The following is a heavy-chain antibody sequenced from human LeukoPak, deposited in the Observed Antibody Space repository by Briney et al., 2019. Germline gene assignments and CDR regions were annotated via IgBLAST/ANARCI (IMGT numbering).Heavy chain of an antibody. D-gene: IGHD3-9*01. CDR2: ISAGTTAE. CDR3: ARDTLNGRFVISLDF. J-gene: IGHJ4*02. V-gene: IGHV3-48*03. CDR1: GVNLYSSE. Sequence: QPGGSLTLSCVGSGVNLYSSEMNWVRQAPGKGLEWVSHISAGTTAEYYAESPTTRFTMSRDNARNSISLHMSNLRVEDTAIYYCARDTLNGRFVISLDFWGQGALVTVSS.